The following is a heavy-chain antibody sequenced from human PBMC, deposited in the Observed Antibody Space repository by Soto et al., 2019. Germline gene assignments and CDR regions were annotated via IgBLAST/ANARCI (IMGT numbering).Heavy chain of an antibody. Sequence: GGSLRLSCAASGFTFSDYYFTWVRQAPGKGLEWVSYISFSGSTIYYADSVKGRFTISRDNAKNSLYLQMNNLRPEDTAVYYCAGGDSGSFDSWGQGTLVTVSS. J-gene: IGHJ4*02. D-gene: IGHD3-16*01. CDR2: ISFSGSTI. V-gene: IGHV3-11*01. CDR1: GFTFSDYY. CDR3: AGGDSGSFDS.